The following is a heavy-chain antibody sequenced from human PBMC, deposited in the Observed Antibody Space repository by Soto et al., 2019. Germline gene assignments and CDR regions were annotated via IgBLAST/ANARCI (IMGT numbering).Heavy chain of an antibody. CDR2: MNPDGSER. J-gene: IGHJ4*02. CDR1: GFTFSNYW. V-gene: IGHV3-7*01. D-gene: IGHD1-1*01. Sequence: EVQLVESGGGLVQPVGSLRLSCTASGFTFSNYWMSWVRQAPGEGLEWVANMNPDGSERYYVDSVKGRFTISRDNAKKALYLHVSSLRADDTAIYYCTRDRSGTMSFWGQGTLVTVSS. CDR3: TRDRSGTMSF.